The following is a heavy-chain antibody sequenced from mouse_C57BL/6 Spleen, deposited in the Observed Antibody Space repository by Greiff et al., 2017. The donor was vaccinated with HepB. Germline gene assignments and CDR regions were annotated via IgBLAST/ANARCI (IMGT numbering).Heavy chain of an antibody. V-gene: IGHV1-47*01. D-gene: IGHD1-1*01. J-gene: IGHJ1*03. CDR3: ARGSYYGSSYSYWYFDV. CDR2: FHPYNDDT. Sequence: LVESGAELVKPGASVKMSCKASGYTFTTYPIEWMKQTHGKSLEWIGNFHPYNDDTKYNEKFKGKATLTVEKSSSTVYLELSRLTSDDSAVYYCARGSYYGSSYSYWYFDVWGTGTTVTVSS. CDR1: GYTFTTYP.